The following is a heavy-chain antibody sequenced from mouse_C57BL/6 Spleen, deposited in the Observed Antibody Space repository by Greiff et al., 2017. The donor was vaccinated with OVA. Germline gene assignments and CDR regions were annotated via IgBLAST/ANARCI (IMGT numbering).Heavy chain of an antibody. J-gene: IGHJ1*03. CDR1: GYTFTDYE. CDR2: IDPETGGT. CDR3: TRRTYYGSSYGWYFDV. D-gene: IGHD1-1*01. Sequence: QVQLKESGAELVRPGASVTLSCKASGYTFTDYEMHWVKQTPVHGLEWIGAIDPETGGTAYNQKFKGKAILTADKSSSTAYMELRSLTSEDSAVYYCTRRTYYGSSYGWYFDVWGTGTTVTVSS. V-gene: IGHV1-15*01.